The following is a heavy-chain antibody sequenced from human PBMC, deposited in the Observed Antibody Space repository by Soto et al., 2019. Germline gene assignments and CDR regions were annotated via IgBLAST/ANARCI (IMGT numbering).Heavy chain of an antibody. CDR2: IIPIFGTA. D-gene: IGHD1-26*01. Sequence: QVQLVQSGAEVKKPGSSVKVSCKASGGTVSSYAISWVRQAPGHGLEWMGGIIPIFGTANYAQKFQGRVTITADESTSTAYMELSSLRSEDTAVYYCARESTAGGHYYYGMDVGGQGTTVTVSS. CDR3: ARESTAGGHYYYGMDV. V-gene: IGHV1-69*01. J-gene: IGHJ6*02. CDR1: GGTVSSYA.